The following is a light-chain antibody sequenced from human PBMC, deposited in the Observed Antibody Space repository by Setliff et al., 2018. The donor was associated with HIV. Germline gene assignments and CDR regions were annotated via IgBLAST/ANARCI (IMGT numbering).Light chain of an antibody. CDR3: ASHRDTNTLEV. V-gene: IGLV2-14*03. J-gene: IGLJ1*01. CDR1: NSDIGSHDY. Sequence: QSALAQPASVSGSPGQSITISCSGTNSDIGSHDYVSWYQQHPGKAPKLIIFSVTYRPSGVSDRFSGSKSGNTASLTISGLQPEDEADYYCASHRDTNTLEVFGTGTKVTV. CDR2: SVT.